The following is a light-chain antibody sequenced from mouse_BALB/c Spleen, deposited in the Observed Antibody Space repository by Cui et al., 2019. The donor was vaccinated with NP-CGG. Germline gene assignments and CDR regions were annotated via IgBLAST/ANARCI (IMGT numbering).Light chain of an antibody. V-gene: IGLV1*01. Sequence: QAVATQESALTTSPGETVTLTCRSNTGPVTTNNYANWVQEKPDHLFTGLIGGTNNRAPGVPARFSGSLIGDKAALTITGAQTEDEAIYFCALWYSNHWVFGGGTKLTVL. CDR3: ALWYSNHWV. J-gene: IGLJ1*01. CDR1: TGPVTTNNY. CDR2: GTN.